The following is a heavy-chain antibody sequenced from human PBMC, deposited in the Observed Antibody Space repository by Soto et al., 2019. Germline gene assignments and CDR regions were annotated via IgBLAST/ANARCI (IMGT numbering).Heavy chain of an antibody. J-gene: IGHJ4*02. CDR3: ARRGSGSYYDY. V-gene: IGHV3-23*01. Sequence: EVQLLESGGGLVQPGGSLSLSCAASGFTFSSYAMRWVHQAPVKGLEWVSAISGSGGSTYYADSVKGRFTISRDNSKNTLYLQMNSLRAEDTAVYYCARRGSGSYYDYWGQGTLVTVSS. CDR1: GFTFSSYA. D-gene: IGHD1-26*01. CDR2: ISGSGGST.